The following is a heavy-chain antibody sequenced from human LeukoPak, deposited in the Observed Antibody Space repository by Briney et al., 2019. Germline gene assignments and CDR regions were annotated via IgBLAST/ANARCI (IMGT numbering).Heavy chain of an antibody. J-gene: IGHJ4*02. CDR3: AKNKGGLLDPFDH. Sequence: GGSLRLSCAASGFTFRSYGMSGVRQAPGEGLEWVSGVNIGGNTYYADSVKGRFTNSRDNSKNTVYLQMNSLRAEDTAVYYCAKNKGGLLDPFDHWGQGTLVTVSS. D-gene: IGHD2/OR15-2a*01. V-gene: IGHV3-23*01. CDR2: VNIGGNT. CDR1: GFTFRSYG.